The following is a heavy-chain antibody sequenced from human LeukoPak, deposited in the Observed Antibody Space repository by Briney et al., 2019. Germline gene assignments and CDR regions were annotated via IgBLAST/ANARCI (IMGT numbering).Heavy chain of an antibody. V-gene: IGHV3-48*01. CDR1: GFTFSSYS. Sequence: GSLRLSCAASGFTFSSYSMNWVRQAPGKGLEWISYISSGSSTIYYADSVKGRFTISRDNAKNSLYLQMNSLRAEDTAVYYCAKDPTHYRVWDYYETIGLSYWGQGTLVTVSS. J-gene: IGHJ4*02. CDR3: AKDPTHYRVWDYYETIGLSY. D-gene: IGHD3-22*01. CDR2: ISSGSSTI.